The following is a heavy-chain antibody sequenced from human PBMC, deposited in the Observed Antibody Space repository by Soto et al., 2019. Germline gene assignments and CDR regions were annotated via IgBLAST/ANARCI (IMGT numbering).Heavy chain of an antibody. J-gene: IGHJ4*02. Sequence: GGSLRLSCAASGFTFSNYGMHWVRQAPGKGLEWVSVIYSGGSTYYADSVKGRFTISRDNSKNTLYLQMNSLRAEDTAVYYCARAGRITIFGVVITPPYYFDYWGQGTLVTVSS. D-gene: IGHD3-3*01. V-gene: IGHV3-66*01. CDR3: ARAGRITIFGVVITPPYYFDY. CDR1: GFTFSNYG. CDR2: IYSGGST.